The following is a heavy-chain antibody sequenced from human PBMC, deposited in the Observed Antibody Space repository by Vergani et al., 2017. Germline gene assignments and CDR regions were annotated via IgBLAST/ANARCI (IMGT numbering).Heavy chain of an antibody. J-gene: IGHJ4*02. D-gene: IGHD3-10*01. CDR1: GASIRSSNYY. V-gene: IGHV4-39*01. Sequence: QLQLQESGPGLVKPSATLSLTCSVSGASIRSSNYYWGWIRQPPGKGLEWIASIYYSGSTYYNPSLKSRVTISVDTSKNQFSLKLSSVTAADTAVYYCARARARYYFDYWGQGTLVTVSS. CDR2: IYYSGST. CDR3: ARARARYYFDY.